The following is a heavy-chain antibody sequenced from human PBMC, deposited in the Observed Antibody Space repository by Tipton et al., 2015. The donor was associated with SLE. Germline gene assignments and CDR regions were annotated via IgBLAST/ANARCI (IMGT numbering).Heavy chain of an antibody. V-gene: IGHV3-30*04. CDR2: ISDDGTIE. CDR3: ARPYVLPQGWYFDL. Sequence: SLRLSCAGSGFTFSINAMHWVRQAPGKGLEWVAVISDDGTIEYYADSVKGRFRVSRDNSRDTLYLQMKTLRPEDTAFYYCARPYVLPQGWYFDLWGRGTLVTVSS. CDR1: GFTFSINA. D-gene: IGHD3-10*02. J-gene: IGHJ2*01.